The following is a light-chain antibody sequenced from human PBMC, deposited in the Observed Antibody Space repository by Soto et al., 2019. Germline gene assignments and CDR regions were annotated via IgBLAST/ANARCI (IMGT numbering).Light chain of an antibody. V-gene: IGLV2-23*02. Sequence: QSVLTQRPSVPGSPGQSITISCTGTTSDVGSYDSVSWYQHHPGKAPKLMIYEVNQQPSGVSIRFSGSKSGNTASLTISGLQAEDEADYYCCSYAGTSYVFGAGTKVTVL. CDR1: TSDVGSYDS. CDR3: CSYAGTSYV. CDR2: EVN. J-gene: IGLJ1*01.